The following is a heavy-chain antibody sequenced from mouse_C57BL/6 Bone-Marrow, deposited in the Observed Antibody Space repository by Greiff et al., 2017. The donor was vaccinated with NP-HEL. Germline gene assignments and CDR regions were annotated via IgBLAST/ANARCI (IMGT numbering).Heavy chain of an antibody. D-gene: IGHD1-1*01. Sequence: QVQLKESGAELVRPGASVTLSCKASGYTFTDYEMHWVKQTPVHGLEWIGAIDPETGGTAYNQKFKGKAILTADKSSSTAYMELRSLTSEDAAVYYCTGYYGSWYWGQGTLVTVSA. CDR1: GYTFTDYE. CDR3: TGYYGSWY. V-gene: IGHV1-15*01. CDR2: IDPETGGT. J-gene: IGHJ3*01.